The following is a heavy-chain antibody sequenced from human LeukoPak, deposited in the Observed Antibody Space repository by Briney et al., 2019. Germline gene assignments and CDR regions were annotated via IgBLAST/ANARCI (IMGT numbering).Heavy chain of an antibody. CDR3: ARNPEIAAFED. J-gene: IGHJ4*02. V-gene: IGHV4-28*05. Sequence: SDTLSLTCAVSGYSISSRNWWGWVRQPPGQGLEWIGYLHHDGRIHYNPSLKSRVSMSLDTSKNQFSLKVTSVTAVDTAVYYCARNPEIAAFEDWGQGTLVTVSS. CDR1: GYSISSRNW. CDR2: LHHDGRI. D-gene: IGHD1-14*01.